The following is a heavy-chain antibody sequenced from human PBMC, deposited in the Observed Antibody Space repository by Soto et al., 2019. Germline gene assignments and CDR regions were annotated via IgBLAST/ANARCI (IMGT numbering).Heavy chain of an antibody. CDR2: ISAYNGNT. Sequence: GASVKGSCQASGYTLTSYGISWVRQAPGQRLERMGWISAYNGNTNYAQKLQGRVTMTTDTSTSTAYMELRSLRSDDTAVYYCARDPGEGLRFLEGVLDYWGQGTLVTVSS. D-gene: IGHD3-3*01. V-gene: IGHV1-18*01. CDR1: GYTLTSYG. CDR3: ARDPGEGLRFLEGVLDY. J-gene: IGHJ4*02.